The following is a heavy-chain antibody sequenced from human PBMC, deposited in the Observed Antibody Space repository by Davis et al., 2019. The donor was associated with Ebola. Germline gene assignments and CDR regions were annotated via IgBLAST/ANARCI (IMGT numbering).Heavy chain of an antibody. D-gene: IGHD1-14*01. CDR3: ARDVTPDV. J-gene: IGHJ4*02. CDR2: IKADGSST. Sequence: PGGSLRLSCAAAGFTFRNYWMHWVRQAPGKGLVWVSRIKADGSSTTSADSVRGRFTISRDNAKNTLYLQMNSLRVEDTAVYYCARDVTPDVRGQGTLVTVSS. V-gene: IGHV3-74*01. CDR1: GFTFRNYW.